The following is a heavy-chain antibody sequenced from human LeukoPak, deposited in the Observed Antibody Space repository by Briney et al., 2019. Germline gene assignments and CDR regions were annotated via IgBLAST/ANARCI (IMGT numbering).Heavy chain of an antibody. Sequence: ASVKVSCKASGYTFTSYYMHWVRQAPGQGLEWMGIINPSGGSTSYAQKFQGRVTMTRDMSTSTVYMELSSLRSEDTAVYYCARGHRGAFDTVTTDFDYWGQGTLVTVSS. J-gene: IGHJ4*02. CDR2: INPSGGST. CDR3: ARGHRGAFDTVTTDFDY. CDR1: GYTFTSYY. V-gene: IGHV1-46*01. D-gene: IGHD4-17*01.